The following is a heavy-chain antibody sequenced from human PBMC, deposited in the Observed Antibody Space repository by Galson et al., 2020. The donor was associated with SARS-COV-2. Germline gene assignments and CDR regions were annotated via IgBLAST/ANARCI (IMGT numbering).Heavy chain of an antibody. Sequence: VSGPTLVKPTQTLTLTCTFSGFSLSTSGMSVTWIRQPPGKALEWLARIDWDDDKYYSTSLRTRLTISKDTSKNQVVLTMTNMDPVDTATYYCTRMAAGLAAAMDVWGQGTTVTVSS. V-gene: IGHV2-70*11. D-gene: IGHD6-13*01. J-gene: IGHJ6*02. CDR3: TRMAAGLAAAMDV. CDR2: IDWDDDK. CDR1: GFSLSTSGMS.